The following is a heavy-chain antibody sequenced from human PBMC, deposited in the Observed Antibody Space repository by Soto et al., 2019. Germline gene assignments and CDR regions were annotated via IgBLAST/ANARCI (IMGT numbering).Heavy chain of an antibody. Sequence: EVQLVESGGDLVQPGGSLSLSCAASGFTFSNYWMHWVRQAPGKGLVWVSRVKTDGSTYYADSVRGRFTIFRDNAQDKLYLQMNSLTVEDTAVYFCARGIRGHYAFDVWGQGTMVTVSS. V-gene: IGHV3-74*01. D-gene: IGHD5-12*01. CDR1: GFTFSNYW. CDR3: ARGIRGHYAFDV. J-gene: IGHJ3*01. CDR2: VKTDGST.